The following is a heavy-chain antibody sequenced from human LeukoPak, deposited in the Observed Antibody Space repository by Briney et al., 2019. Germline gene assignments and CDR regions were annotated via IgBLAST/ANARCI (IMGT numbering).Heavy chain of an antibody. Sequence: GGYLRLSCAASGFTFSSYSMNWVRQAPGKGLEWVSSISSSSSYIYYADSVKGRFTISRDNAKNSLYLQMNSLRAEDTAVYYCARYSSSWLGEYFQHWGQGTLVTVSS. CDR1: GFTFSSYS. CDR2: ISSSSSYI. V-gene: IGHV3-21*01. J-gene: IGHJ1*01. D-gene: IGHD6-13*01. CDR3: ARYSSSWLGEYFQH.